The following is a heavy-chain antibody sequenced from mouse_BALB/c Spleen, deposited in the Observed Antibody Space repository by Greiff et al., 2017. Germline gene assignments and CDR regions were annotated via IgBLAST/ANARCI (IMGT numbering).Heavy chain of an antibody. CDR1: GFTFSDYY. V-gene: IGHV5-4*02. J-gene: IGHJ2*01. Sequence: DVHLVESGGGLVKPGGSLKLSCAASGFTFSDYYMYWVRQTPEKRLEWVATISDGGSYTYYPDSVKGRFTISRDNAKNNLYLQMSSLKSEDTAMYYCARVDYWGQGTTLTVSS. CDR3: ARVDY. CDR2: ISDGGSYT.